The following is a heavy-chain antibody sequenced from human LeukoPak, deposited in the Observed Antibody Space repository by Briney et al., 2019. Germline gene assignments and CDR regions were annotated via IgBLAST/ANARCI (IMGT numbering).Heavy chain of an antibody. CDR1: GFAFTTYA. CDR3: AKDACSGESRYSGHH. Sequence: GGSLRLSCTASGFAFTTYAIHWVRQAPGKGLEWVGVIRSDGSNKYYTDSVKGRFSISRDSSKNTLYLQMNSLRPEDTAVYYCAKDACSGESRYSGHHWGQGTLVTVSS. J-gene: IGHJ5*02. CDR2: IRSDGSNK. V-gene: IGHV3-30*02. D-gene: IGHD2-15*01.